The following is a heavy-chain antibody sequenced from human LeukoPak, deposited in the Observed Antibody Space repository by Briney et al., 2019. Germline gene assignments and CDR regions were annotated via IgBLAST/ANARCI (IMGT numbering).Heavy chain of an antibody. J-gene: IGHJ4*02. D-gene: IGHD3-3*01. Sequence: SETLSLTCTVSGGSISSGGYYWSWIRQHPGKGLEWIGYIYYSGSTYYNPSLKSRVTISVDTSKNQFSLKLSSVTAADTAVYYCASTHHGFWSNFDYWGQGTLVTVSS. V-gene: IGHV4-31*03. CDR1: GGSISSGGYY. CDR2: IYYSGST. CDR3: ASTHHGFWSNFDY.